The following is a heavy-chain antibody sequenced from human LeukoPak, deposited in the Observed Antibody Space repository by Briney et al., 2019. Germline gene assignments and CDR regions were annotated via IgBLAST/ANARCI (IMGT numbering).Heavy chain of an antibody. D-gene: IGHD3-22*01. CDR3: ARDYRNYYDSSGYYDY. V-gene: IGHV3-33*01. CDR2: IWYDGSNK. Sequence: GGSLRLSCAASGSTFSSYGMHWVRQVPGKGLEWVAVIWYDGSNKYYADSVKGRFTISRDNSKNTLYLQMNSLRAEDTAVYYCARDYRNYYDSSGYYDYWGQGTLVTVSS. CDR1: GSTFSSYG. J-gene: IGHJ4*02.